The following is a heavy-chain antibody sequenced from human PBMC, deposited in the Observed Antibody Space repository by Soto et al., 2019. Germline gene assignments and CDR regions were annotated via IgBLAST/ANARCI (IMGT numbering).Heavy chain of an antibody. V-gene: IGHV1-8*01. D-gene: IGHD2-2*01. Sequence: ASVKVSCKASGYTFTSYDINWVRQATGQGLEWMGWMNPNSGNTGYAQKFQGRVTMTRNTSISTAYMELSSLRSEDTAVYYCARVRGLYCSSTSCYAGYYYYMDVWGKGTTVTVFS. CDR1: GYTFTSYD. J-gene: IGHJ6*03. CDR3: ARVRGLYCSSTSCYAGYYYYMDV. CDR2: MNPNSGNT.